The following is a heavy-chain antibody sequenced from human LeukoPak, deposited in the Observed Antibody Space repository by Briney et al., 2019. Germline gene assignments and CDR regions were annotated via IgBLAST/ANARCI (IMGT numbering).Heavy chain of an antibody. Sequence: GGTLRLSCAVSGYIFSTHSMNWVRQAPGKGLEWVSYITPSSTTIYYADSVKGRFTVSRDNAKNSLYLQMNSLRAEDTAVYYCARDYSGGYSSSYFDYWGQGTLVTVSS. CDR2: ITPSSTTI. D-gene: IGHD1-26*01. J-gene: IGHJ4*02. CDR1: GYIFSTHS. V-gene: IGHV3-48*04. CDR3: ARDYSGGYSSSYFDY.